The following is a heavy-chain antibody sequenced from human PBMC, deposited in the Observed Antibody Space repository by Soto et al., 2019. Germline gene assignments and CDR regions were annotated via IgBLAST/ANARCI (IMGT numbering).Heavy chain of an antibody. CDR2: INPSGGST. Sequence: QVQLVQSGAEGKKPGASVKVSCKASGYTFTSYYMHWVRQAPGQGLEWMGIINPSGGSTSYAQKFQGRVTMTRDTSTSTVYMELSSLRSEDTAVYYCARDLNYYYDSSGPGYWGQGTLVTVSS. D-gene: IGHD3-22*01. J-gene: IGHJ4*02. CDR3: ARDLNYYYDSSGPGY. V-gene: IGHV1-46*01. CDR1: GYTFTSYY.